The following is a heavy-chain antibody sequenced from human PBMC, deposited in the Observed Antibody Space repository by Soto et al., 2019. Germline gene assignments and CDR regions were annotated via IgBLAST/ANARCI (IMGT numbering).Heavy chain of an antibody. J-gene: IGHJ6*02. CDR2: IYSGGST. CDR3: AITVDYSSDYYGMDV. Sequence: EVQLVETGGGLIQPGGSLRLSCAASGFTVSSNYMSWVRQAPGKGLEWVSVIYSGGSTYYADSVKGRFTISRDNSKNKLYLQMNSLRAEDTAVYYCAITVDYSSDYYGMDVWGQGTTVTVSS. CDR1: GFTVSSNY. V-gene: IGHV3-53*02. D-gene: IGHD2-15*01.